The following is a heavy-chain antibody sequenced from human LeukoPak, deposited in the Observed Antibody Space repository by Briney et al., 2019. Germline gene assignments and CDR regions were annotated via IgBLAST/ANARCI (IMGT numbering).Heavy chain of an antibody. V-gene: IGHV4-39*07. D-gene: IGHD4-23*01. J-gene: IGHJ5*02. Sequence: KPSETLSLTCTVSGGSISSSSYYWGWIRQPPGKGLEWIGGIYYSGSTYYNPSLKSRVTISVDTSKNQFSLKLSSVTAADTAVYYCARGDRLLTVAMLIDPWGQGTLVTVSS. CDR1: GGSISSSSYY. CDR2: IYYSGST. CDR3: ARGDRLLTVAMLIDP.